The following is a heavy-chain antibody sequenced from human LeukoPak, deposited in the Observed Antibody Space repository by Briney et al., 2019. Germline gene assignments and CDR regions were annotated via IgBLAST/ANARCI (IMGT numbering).Heavy chain of an antibody. D-gene: IGHD1-26*01. CDR1: GFTFSNYG. V-gene: IGHV3-23*01. J-gene: IGHJ4*02. CDR3: AKSAIVGATYRGNY. Sequence: GGSLRLSCAASGFTFSNYGMSWVRQAPGKGLEWVSGISGGGGSTYYADSVKGRFTISRDNSKNTLYLQMNSLRAEDTAVYYCAKSAIVGATYRGNYWGQGTLVTVSS. CDR2: ISGGGGST.